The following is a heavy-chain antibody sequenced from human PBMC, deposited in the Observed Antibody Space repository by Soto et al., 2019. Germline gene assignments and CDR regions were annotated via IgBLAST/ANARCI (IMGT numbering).Heavy chain of an antibody. CDR1: GYTLTELS. J-gene: IGHJ3*02. Sequence: GASVKVSCKVSGYTLTELSMHWVRQAPGKGLEWMGGFDPEDGETIYAQKFQGRVTMTTDTSTSTAYMELRSLRSDDTAMYYCARHRKQQLALGAFDIWGQGTMVTVSS. CDR3: ARHRKQQLALGAFDI. D-gene: IGHD6-13*01. CDR2: FDPEDGET. V-gene: IGHV1-24*01.